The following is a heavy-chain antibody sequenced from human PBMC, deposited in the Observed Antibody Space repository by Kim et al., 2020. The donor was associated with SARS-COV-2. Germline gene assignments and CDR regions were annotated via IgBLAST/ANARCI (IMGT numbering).Heavy chain of an antibody. V-gene: IGHV3-21*01. D-gene: IGHD3-22*01. CDR2: ISSSSSYI. CDR3: TRDPRITDMIADYYYGMDV. J-gene: IGHJ6*02. Sequence: GGSLRLSCAASGFTFSSYSMNWVRQAPGKGLEWVSSISSSSSYIYYADSVKGRFTISRDNAKNSLSLQMNSLRAEDTAVYYCTRDPRITDMIADYYYGMDVWGQGTTGTVSS. CDR1: GFTFSSYS.